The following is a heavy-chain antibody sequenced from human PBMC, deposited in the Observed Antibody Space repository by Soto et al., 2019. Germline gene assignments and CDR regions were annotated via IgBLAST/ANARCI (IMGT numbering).Heavy chain of an antibody. J-gene: IGHJ4*02. CDR3: AKDLSTVDYGDYETLGFDY. CDR2: ISGSGGST. V-gene: IGHV3-23*01. Sequence: GSLRLSCGASGFTFSSYAMSWVRQAPGKGLEWVSAISGSGGSTYYADSVKGRFTISRDNSKNTLYLQMNSLRAEDTAVYYCAKDLSTVDYGDYETLGFDYWGQGTLVTVSS. D-gene: IGHD4-17*01. CDR1: GFTFSSYA.